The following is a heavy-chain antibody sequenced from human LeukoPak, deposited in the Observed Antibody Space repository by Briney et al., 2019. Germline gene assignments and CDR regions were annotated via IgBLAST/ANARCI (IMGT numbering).Heavy chain of an antibody. CDR1: GASISSGDYY. CDR2: IYYSGST. V-gene: IGHV4-30-4*01. Sequence: SETLSLTCTVSGASISSGDYYWSWIRQPPGKGLEWIGYIYYSGSTYYNPSLRSRVTISVDTSKNQFSLKLSSVTAADTAVYYCARGGWELGPYYFDYWGQGTLVTVSS. CDR3: ARGGWELGPYYFDY. J-gene: IGHJ4*02. D-gene: IGHD1-26*01.